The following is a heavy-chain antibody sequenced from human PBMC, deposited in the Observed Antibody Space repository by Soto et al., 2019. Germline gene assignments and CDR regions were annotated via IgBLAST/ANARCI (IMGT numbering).Heavy chain of an antibody. J-gene: IGHJ3*02. CDR1: GGTFSSYA. CDR3: VRVRCKYSSGFGAFDI. V-gene: IGHV1-69*13. D-gene: IGHD6-19*01. CDR2: IIPIFGTA. Sequence: SVKVSCKASGGTFSSYAISWVRQAPGQGLEWMGGIIPIFGTANYAQKFQGRVTITADESTSTAYMELSSLRSEDTVVFYCVRVRCKYSSGFGAFDIWGQGTMVTVSS.